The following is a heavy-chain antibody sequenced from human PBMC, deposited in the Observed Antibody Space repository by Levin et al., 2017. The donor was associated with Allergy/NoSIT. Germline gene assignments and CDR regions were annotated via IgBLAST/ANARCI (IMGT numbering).Heavy chain of an antibody. CDR2: ISSSGSTI. J-gene: IGHJ4*02. CDR3: ARGSLYYDFWSGYYTRDYATFFDY. CDR1: GFTFSDYY. V-gene: IGHV3-11*01. D-gene: IGHD3-3*01. Sequence: GESLKISCAASGFTFSDYYMSWIRQAPGKGLEWVSYISSSGSTIYYADSVKGRFTISRDNAKNSLYLQMNSLRAEDTAVYYCARGSLYYDFWSGYYTRDYATFFDYWGQGTLVTVSS.